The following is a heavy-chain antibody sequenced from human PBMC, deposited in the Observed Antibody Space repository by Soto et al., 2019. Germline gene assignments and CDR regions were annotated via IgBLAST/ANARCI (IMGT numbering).Heavy chain of an antibody. D-gene: IGHD3-10*01. CDR1: GYSFTSYW. V-gene: IGHV5-51*01. J-gene: IGHJ3*02. CDR2: IYPGDSDT. CDR3: ARRYLKSPRITMVRGVIKDAFDI. Sequence: GESLKISCKGSGYSFTSYWIGWVRQMPGKGLEWMGIIYPGDSDTRYSPSFQGQVTISADKSISTAYLQWSSLKASDTAMYYCARRYLKSPRITMVRGVIKDAFDIWGQGTMVTVSS.